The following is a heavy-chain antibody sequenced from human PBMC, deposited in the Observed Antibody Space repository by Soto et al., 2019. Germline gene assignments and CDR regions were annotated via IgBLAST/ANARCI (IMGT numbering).Heavy chain of an antibody. CDR3: ARCYSSSWYDPRPSKYGMDV. J-gene: IGHJ6*02. CDR1: GFTFSSYW. CDR2: IKQDGSEK. Sequence: GGSVRLSCAASGFTFSSYWMSWVRPAPGKGLEWVANIKQDGSEKYYVDSVKGRFTISRDNDKNSLYLQMNSLRAEDTAVYYCARCYSSSWYDPRPSKYGMDVWGQGTTVTVSS. D-gene: IGHD6-13*01. V-gene: IGHV3-7*01.